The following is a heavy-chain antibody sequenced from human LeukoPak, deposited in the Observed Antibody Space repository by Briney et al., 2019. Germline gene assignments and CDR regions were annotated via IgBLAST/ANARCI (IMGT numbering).Heavy chain of an antibody. CDR2: INTDGSRT. J-gene: IGHJ6*03. CDR1: GFTFNSYW. CDR3: VRGASLAYYMDV. V-gene: IGHV3-74*01. D-gene: IGHD3-16*02. Sequence: GGSLRLSCAASGFTFNSYWIHWVRQAPGKGLVWVSRINTDGSRTNYADSVKGRFAISRDDAKNTVHLQMYSLGAEDSAVYYCVRGASLAYYMDVWGKGTTVTVSS.